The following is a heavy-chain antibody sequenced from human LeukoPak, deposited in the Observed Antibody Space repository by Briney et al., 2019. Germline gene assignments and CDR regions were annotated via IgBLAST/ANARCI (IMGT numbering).Heavy chain of an antibody. J-gene: IGHJ4*02. V-gene: IGHV1-18*01. D-gene: IGHD2-2*02. CDR1: GYTFTSYG. CDR2: ISAYNGNT. CDR3: AKESTSRECSSTSCYTSYYFDY. Sequence: ASVKVSCEASGYTFTSYGISWVRQAPGQGLEWMGWISAYNGNTNYAQKLQGRVTMTTDTSTSTAYMELRSLRSDDTAVYYCAKESTSRECSSTSCYTSYYFDYWGQGTLVTVSS.